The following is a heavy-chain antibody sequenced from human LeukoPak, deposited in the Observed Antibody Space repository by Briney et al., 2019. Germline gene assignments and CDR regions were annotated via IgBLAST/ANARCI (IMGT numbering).Heavy chain of an antibody. CDR2: IIPIFGTA. D-gene: IGHD1-26*01. CDR3: ARVEPVGAAYDY. CDR1: GGTFSSYA. Sequence: SVKVSCKAPGGTFSSYAISWVRQAPGQGLEWMGGIIPIFGTANYAQKFQGRVTITTDESTSTAYMELSSLRSEDTAVYYCARVEPVGAAYDYWGQGTLVTVSS. J-gene: IGHJ4*02. V-gene: IGHV1-69*05.